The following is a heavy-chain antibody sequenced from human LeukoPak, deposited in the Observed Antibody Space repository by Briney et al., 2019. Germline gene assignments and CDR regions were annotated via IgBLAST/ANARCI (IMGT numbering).Heavy chain of an antibody. J-gene: IGHJ4*02. Sequence: MSSETLSLTCTVSGGSISSYYWSWIRQPAGKGLEWIGYIYYSGSTYYNPSLKSRVTISVDTSKNQFSLKLSSVTAADTAVYYCARHGGSADIDYWGQGTLVTVPS. CDR2: IYYSGST. CDR3: ARHGGSADIDY. CDR1: GGSISSYY. D-gene: IGHD6-6*01. V-gene: IGHV4-59*06.